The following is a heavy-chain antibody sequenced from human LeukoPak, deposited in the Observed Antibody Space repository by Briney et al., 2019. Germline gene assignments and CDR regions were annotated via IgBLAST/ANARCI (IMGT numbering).Heavy chain of an antibody. Sequence: ASVKVSCKASGGTFSSYAISWVRQAPGQGLEWMGGIIPIFGTANYAQKFQGRVTITADKSTSTAYMELSSLRSEDTAVYYCARSSTYYDILTGYYTDAFDIWGQGTMVTVSS. J-gene: IGHJ3*02. CDR2: IIPIFGTA. CDR3: ARSSTYYDILTGYYTDAFDI. D-gene: IGHD3-9*01. V-gene: IGHV1-69*06. CDR1: GGTFSSYA.